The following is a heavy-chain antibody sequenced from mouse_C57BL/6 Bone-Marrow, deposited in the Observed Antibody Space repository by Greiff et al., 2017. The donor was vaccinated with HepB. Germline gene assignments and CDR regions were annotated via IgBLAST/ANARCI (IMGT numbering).Heavy chain of an antibody. D-gene: IGHD1-1*01. Sequence: EVMLVESGGGLVQPGGSLSLSCAASGFTFTDYYMSWVRQPPGKALEWLGFIRNKANGYTTEYSASVKGRFTISRDNSQSILYLQMNALRAEDSATYYCARYPYYYGSSYLAWFAYWGQGTLVTVSA. CDR3: ARYPYYYGSSYLAWFAY. V-gene: IGHV7-3*01. J-gene: IGHJ3*01. CDR1: GFTFTDYY. CDR2: IRNKANGYTT.